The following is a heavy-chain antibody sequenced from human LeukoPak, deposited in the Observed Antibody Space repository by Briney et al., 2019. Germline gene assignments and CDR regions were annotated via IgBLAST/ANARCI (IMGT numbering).Heavy chain of an antibody. J-gene: IGHJ6*02. Sequence: GESLKISCKGSGYSFTSYWISWVRQMPGKGLEWMGRIEPSDSYTNYSPSFQGHVTLSADKSITTAYLQWSSLKASDTAMYYCARLSWQLPHYGMDVWGQGTTVTVSS. CDR3: ARLSWQLPHYGMDV. CDR2: IEPSDSYT. V-gene: IGHV5-10-1*01. D-gene: IGHD2-15*01. CDR1: GYSFTSYW.